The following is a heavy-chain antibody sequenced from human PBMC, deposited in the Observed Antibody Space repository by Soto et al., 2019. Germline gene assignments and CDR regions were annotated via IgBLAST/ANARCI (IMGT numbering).Heavy chain of an antibody. Sequence: SETLSLTCTVSGGSISSYYWSWIRQPPGKGLEWIGYIYYSGSTNYNPSLKSRVTISVDTSKNQFSLKLSSVTAADTAVYYCARHVAEYCIIGVCYWGAGLDLFDYWGQGTLVTVSS. CDR1: GGSISSYY. CDR3: ARHVAEYCIIGVCYWGAGLDLFDY. D-gene: IGHD2-8*01. CDR2: IYYSGST. V-gene: IGHV4-59*08. J-gene: IGHJ4*02.